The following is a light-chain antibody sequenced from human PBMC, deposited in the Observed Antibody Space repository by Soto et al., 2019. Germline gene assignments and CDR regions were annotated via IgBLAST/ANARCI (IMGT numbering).Light chain of an antibody. CDR3: QQGYSTIT. CDR1: QSIYTY. Sequence: DIHITQSPSSLSSSVLYIFTITCRASQSIYTYLNWYQQRPGEAPKVLIYAASTLQDGIPSRFSGSGSGTDFTLTIRGLQPEDFATYYCQQGYSTITFGQGTRLEIK. CDR2: AAS. J-gene: IGKJ5*01. V-gene: IGKV1-39*01.